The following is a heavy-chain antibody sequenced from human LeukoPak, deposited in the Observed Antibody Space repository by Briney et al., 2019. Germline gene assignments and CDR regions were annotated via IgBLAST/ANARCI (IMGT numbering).Heavy chain of an antibody. D-gene: IGHD6-19*01. J-gene: IGHJ4*02. CDR3: ARDSRGGWSGYFDY. CDR2: IWHDGSAE. CDR1: GFIFSNYG. Sequence: GGSLRLSCAASGFIFSNYGMYWVRQAPGEGPDWVAVIWHDGSAEFYADSVKGRFSISRDDSKNTVYLQMNSLRAEDTALYYCARDSRGGWSGYFDYWGQGIVVTVSS. V-gene: IGHV3-33*07.